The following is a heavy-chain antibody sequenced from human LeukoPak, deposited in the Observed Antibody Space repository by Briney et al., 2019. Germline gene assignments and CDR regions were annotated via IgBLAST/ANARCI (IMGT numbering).Heavy chain of an antibody. CDR1: GVSLTTXX. Sequence: GGCLRLSCAASGVSLTTXXXXXXRQAPGEGLXXXXXXXXNGDSIYYAGSVKGRFTISRDNAKNSLSPQMNSLRAEDTAIYYCARDRRVGATWSVGAFDIWGQGTTVTVSS. CDR3: ARDRRVGATWSVGAFDI. V-gene: IGHV3-48*03. CDR2: XXXNGDSI. D-gene: IGHD1-26*01. J-gene: IGHJ3*02.